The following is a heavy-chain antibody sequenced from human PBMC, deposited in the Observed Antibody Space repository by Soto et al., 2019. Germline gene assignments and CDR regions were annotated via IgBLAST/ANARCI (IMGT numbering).Heavy chain of an antibody. Sequence: QLQLQESGSGLVKPSQTLSLTCAVSGGSISSGGYSWSWIRQPPGKGLEWIGYIYHSGSTYYNPSLKSRVTLSVARSKNQFSLTLSSVTAADTAVYYCARAGGLGAVAADYWGQGTLVTVSS. V-gene: IGHV4-30-2*01. CDR2: IYHSGST. D-gene: IGHD6-19*01. CDR1: GGSISSGGYS. CDR3: ARAGGLGAVAADY. J-gene: IGHJ4*02.